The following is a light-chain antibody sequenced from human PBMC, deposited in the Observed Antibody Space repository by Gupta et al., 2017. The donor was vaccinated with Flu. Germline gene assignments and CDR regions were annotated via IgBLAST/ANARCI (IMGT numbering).Light chain of an antibody. Sequence: ELVFTQSPGTLSLSPGERATLSCRASRSVSSTYLAWYQQKPGQAPRLLIYGASSRATGIPDRFSGSGSGTDFTLTISRLEPEDFAVFYCQQYGSSPWTFGQGTKVEIK. CDR1: RSVSSTY. CDR2: GAS. J-gene: IGKJ1*01. CDR3: QQYGSSPWT. V-gene: IGKV3-20*01.